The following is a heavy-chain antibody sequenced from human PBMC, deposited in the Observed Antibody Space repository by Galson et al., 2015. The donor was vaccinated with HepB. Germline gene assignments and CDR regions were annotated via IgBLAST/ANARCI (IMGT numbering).Heavy chain of an antibody. Sequence: SVKVSCKASGYTFTSYYMHWVRQAPGQGLEWMGIINPSGGSTSYAQKFQGRVTMTRDTSTSTVYMELSSLRSEDTAVYYCARVYYDFWSGYYTDYYYYGMDVWGQGTTVTVSS. D-gene: IGHD3-3*01. CDR3: ARVYYDFWSGYYTDYYYYGMDV. CDR1: GYTFTSYY. CDR2: INPSGGST. V-gene: IGHV1-46*01. J-gene: IGHJ6*02.